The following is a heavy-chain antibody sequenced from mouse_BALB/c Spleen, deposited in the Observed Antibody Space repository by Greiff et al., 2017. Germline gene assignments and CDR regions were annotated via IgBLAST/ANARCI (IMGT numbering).Heavy chain of an antibody. CDR1: GYTFTSYY. Sequence: QVHVKQSGPELVKPGASVKMSCKASGYTFTSYYIHWVKQRPGQGLEWIGWIYPGDGSTKYNEKFKGKTTLTADKSSSTAYMLLSSLTSEDSAIYFCARPTGGSFAYWGQGTLVTVSA. J-gene: IGHJ3*01. CDR2: IYPGDGST. V-gene: IGHV1S56*01. CDR3: ARPTGGSFAY.